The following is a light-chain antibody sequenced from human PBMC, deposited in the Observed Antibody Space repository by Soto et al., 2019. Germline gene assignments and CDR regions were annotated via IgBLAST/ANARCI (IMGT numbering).Light chain of an antibody. V-gene: IGKV1-12*01. CDR2: SAS. CDR1: QGISSW. Sequence: DIPLTQSPSSLSASLGDRVTITCRASQGISSWVAWYQQKPGKAPKLLIYSASDLQSGVSSKFRGSGSGTDFTLTISSLQPEDFATYYCQQSHSFPFAFGQGTRLEIK. J-gene: IGKJ5*01. CDR3: QQSHSFPFA.